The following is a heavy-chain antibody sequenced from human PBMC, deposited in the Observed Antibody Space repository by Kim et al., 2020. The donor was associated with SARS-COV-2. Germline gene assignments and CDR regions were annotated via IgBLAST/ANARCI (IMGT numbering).Heavy chain of an antibody. J-gene: IGHJ3*02. CDR1: GGSISSYY. CDR2: IYYSGST. V-gene: IGHV4-59*01. Sequence: SETLSLTCTVSGGSISSYYWSWIRQPPGKGLEWIGYIYYSGSTNYNPSLKSRVTISVDTSKNQFSLKLSSVTAADTAVYYCARHYDAYYYDRWGAFDIWGQGTMVTVSS. D-gene: IGHD3-22*01. CDR3: ARHYDAYYYDRWGAFDI.